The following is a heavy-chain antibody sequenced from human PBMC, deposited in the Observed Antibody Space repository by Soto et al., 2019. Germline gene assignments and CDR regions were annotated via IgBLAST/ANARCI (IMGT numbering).Heavy chain of an antibody. CDR3: ARGGGSCTPTSCAIDS. V-gene: IGHV3-23*01. CDR1: RFSFSSYE. J-gene: IGHJ4*02. Sequence: EVQLLESGGGLVQPGGSLRLSCVASRFSFSSYEMSWVRLAAGKGLEWVSRVSLTGDRTNYAGSVKGRFTVSRDNFKNTLYLEMDSLRPEDTAIYHCARGGGSCTPTSCAIDSWGRGTPVTVSS. D-gene: IGHD2-8*01. CDR2: VSLTGDRT.